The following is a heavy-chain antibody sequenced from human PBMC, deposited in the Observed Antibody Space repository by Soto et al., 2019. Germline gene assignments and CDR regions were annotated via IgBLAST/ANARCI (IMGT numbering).Heavy chain of an antibody. D-gene: IGHD3-10*01. V-gene: IGHV5-51*01. CDR2: IYPGDSDT. J-gene: IGHJ6*02. CDR3: AGHGKPHYGPGKPNYYYYGMAV. Sequence: GESLKISCNGSVSSFTSYWIGWVRQMPGKGLELMGIIYPGDSDTRYSPSFQCQVTXSADNSISTAYLQWRSQKASXTAMYYCAGHGKPHYGPGKPNYYYYGMAVWSQGTPVTVPS. CDR1: VSSFTSYW.